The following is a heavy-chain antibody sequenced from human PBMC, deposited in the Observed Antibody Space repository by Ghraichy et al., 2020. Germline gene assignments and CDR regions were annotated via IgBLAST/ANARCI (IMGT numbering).Heavy chain of an antibody. CDR3: ARVPPYSSPGAFDI. CDR1: GYTFTSYG. V-gene: IGHV1-18*01. D-gene: IGHD6-13*01. J-gene: IGHJ3*02. CDR2: ISAYNGNT. Sequence: ASVKVSCKASGYTFTSYGISWVQQAPGQGLEWMGWISAYNGNTNYAQKLQGRVTMTTDTSTSTAYMELRSLRSDDTAVYYCARVPPYSSPGAFDIWGQGTMVTVSS.